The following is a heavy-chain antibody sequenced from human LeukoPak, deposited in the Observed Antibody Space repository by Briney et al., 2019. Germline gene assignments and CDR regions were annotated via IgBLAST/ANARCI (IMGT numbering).Heavy chain of an antibody. CDR2: IVVGSGNT. J-gene: IGHJ4*02. Sequence: SVKVSCKASGFTFTSSAMQWVRQARGQRLEWIGWIVVGSGNTNYAQKFQERVTITRDTSTSTAYMELSSLRSEDTAVYYCAAASYYYDSSGSLDYWGQGTLVTVSS. V-gene: IGHV1-58*02. CDR1: GFTFTSSA. D-gene: IGHD3-22*01. CDR3: AAASYYYDSSGSLDY.